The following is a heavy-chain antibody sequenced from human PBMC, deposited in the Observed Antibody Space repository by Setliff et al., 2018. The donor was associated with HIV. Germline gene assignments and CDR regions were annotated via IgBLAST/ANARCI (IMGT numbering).Heavy chain of an antibody. CDR3: ARSSRGYCSGGSCYGFDP. Sequence: SETLSLTCGVYGGSLSDYYCSWIRQPPGKGLEWIGEINHSGSSNYNPSLKSRVTISVDTSKNQLSLNVTSVTAADTAVYYCARSSRGYCSGGSCYGFDPWGQGNLVTVSS. V-gene: IGHV4-34*01. D-gene: IGHD2-15*01. CDR2: INHSGSS. CDR1: GGSLSDYY. J-gene: IGHJ5*02.